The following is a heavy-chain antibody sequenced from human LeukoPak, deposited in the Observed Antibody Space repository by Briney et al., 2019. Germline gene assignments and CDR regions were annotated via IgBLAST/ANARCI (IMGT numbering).Heavy chain of an antibody. Sequence: SVKVSCKASGGTFSSYAISWVRQAPGQGLEWMGRIIPILGIANYAQKFQGRVTITADKSTSTAYMELSSLRSEDTAVHYCARVRVAGSSYFDYWGQGTLVTVSS. D-gene: IGHD6-19*01. V-gene: IGHV1-69*04. CDR3: ARVRVAGSSYFDY. J-gene: IGHJ4*02. CDR1: GGTFSSYA. CDR2: IIPILGIA.